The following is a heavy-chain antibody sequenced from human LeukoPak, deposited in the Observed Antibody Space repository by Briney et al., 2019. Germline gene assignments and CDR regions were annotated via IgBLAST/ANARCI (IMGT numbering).Heavy chain of an antibody. J-gene: IGHJ4*02. CDR3: ARGGSQIISSWDFDY. Sequence: SETLSLTCAVYGGSFSGYYWSWIRQPPGKGLEWIGEINHSGSTNYNPSLKSRVTISVDTSKNQFSLNLRSVTAADTAVYYCARGGSQIISSWDFDYWGQGILVTVSS. D-gene: IGHD6-13*01. CDR2: INHSGST. CDR1: GGSFSGYY. V-gene: IGHV4-34*01.